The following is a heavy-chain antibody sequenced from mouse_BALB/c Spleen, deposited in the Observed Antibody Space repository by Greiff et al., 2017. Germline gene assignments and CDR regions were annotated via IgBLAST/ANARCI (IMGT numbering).Heavy chain of an antibody. CDR3: NAPHGNYDY. Sequence: VQLQQSGAELVRPGTSVTVSCKASGYAFTNYLIEWVKQRPGQGLEWIGVINPGSGGTNYNEKFKGKATLTADKSSSTAYMQLSSLTSDDTAVYYCNAPHGNYDYWGQGTTLTVSS. CDR2: INPGSGGT. CDR1: GYAFTNYL. D-gene: IGHD2-1*01. V-gene: IGHV1-54*01. J-gene: IGHJ2*01.